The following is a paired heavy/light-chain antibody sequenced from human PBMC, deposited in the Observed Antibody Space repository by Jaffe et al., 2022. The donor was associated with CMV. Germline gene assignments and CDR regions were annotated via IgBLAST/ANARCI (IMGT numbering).Light chain of an antibody. Sequence: EIVLTQSPGTLSLSPGERATLSCRASQSVTSSYLAWFQQKPGQAPRLLIYDASSRATGIPDRFSGSGSGTDFTLTISRLEPEDFAVYYCQQYAHSPLTFGGGTKVEIK. CDR2: DAS. J-gene: IGKJ4*01. CDR3: QQYAHSPLT. CDR1: QSVTSSY. V-gene: IGKV3-20*01.
Heavy chain of an antibody. V-gene: IGHV3-7*01. D-gene: IGHD6-19*01. CDR1: GLPFSTDW. J-gene: IGHJ4*02. CDR2: INKDGSEK. Sequence: EVQLVESGGDLVQPGGSLRLSCAASGLPFSTDWMNWVRQAPGKGLEWVANINKDGSEKNYVDSVKGRFTISRDNAENSLYLQMNNLRAEDTAVYYCAGGGGWLVDYWGQGTLVTVSS. CDR3: AGGGGWLVDY.